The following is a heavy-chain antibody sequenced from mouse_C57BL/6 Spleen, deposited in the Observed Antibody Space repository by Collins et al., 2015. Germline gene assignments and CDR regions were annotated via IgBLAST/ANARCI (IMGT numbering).Heavy chain of an antibody. V-gene: IGHV7-3*02. Sequence: EVKLVESGGGLVQPGGSLRLSCATSGFTFTDYYMSWVRQPPGKALEWLGFIRNKANGYTTEYSASVKDRFTISRDNSQSILYLQMNTLRAEDSATYYCARDNYFDYWGQGTTLTVSS. J-gene: IGHJ2*01. CDR1: GFTFTDYY. CDR3: ARDNYFDY. CDR2: IRNKANGYTT.